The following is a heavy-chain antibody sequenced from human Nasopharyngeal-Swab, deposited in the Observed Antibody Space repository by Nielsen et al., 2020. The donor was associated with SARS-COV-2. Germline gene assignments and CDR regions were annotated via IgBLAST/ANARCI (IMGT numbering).Heavy chain of an antibody. V-gene: IGHV3-48*03. CDR2: ISSSGSTI. CDR3: ARDPYSSSWYRVGAFDI. Sequence: GGSMRLSCAAYGFTFSSYEMNWVRQAPGKGLEWDSYISSSGSTIYYADSVKGRFTISRDNAKNSLYLQMNNLRAEDTAVYYCARDPYSSSWYRVGAFDIWGQGTMVTVSS. J-gene: IGHJ3*02. CDR1: GFTFSSYE. D-gene: IGHD6-13*01.